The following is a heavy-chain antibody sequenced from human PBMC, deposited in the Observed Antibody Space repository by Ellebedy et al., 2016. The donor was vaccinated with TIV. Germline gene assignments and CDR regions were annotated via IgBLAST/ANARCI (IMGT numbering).Heavy chain of an antibody. J-gene: IGHJ6*02. D-gene: IGHD1-1*01. CDR3: GRGSTGNYYAMDV. Sequence: GESLKISXAASGFTVSSNYINWVRQAPGKGLEWLSVFFSVGSTFYADSVKGRFTISRDNSKNTLYLQMNNLRAEDTAVYYCGRGSTGNYYAMDVWGQGTTVTVSS. V-gene: IGHV3-53*01. CDR2: FFSVGST. CDR1: GFTVSSNY.